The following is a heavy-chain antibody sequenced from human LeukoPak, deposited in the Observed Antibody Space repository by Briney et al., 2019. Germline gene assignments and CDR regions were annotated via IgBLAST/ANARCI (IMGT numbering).Heavy chain of an antibody. CDR1: GQSIGSGYH. CDR2: IHHNGDT. D-gene: IGHD2/OR15-2a*01. V-gene: IGHV4-38-2*01. J-gene: IGHJ3*01. Sequence: KPSETLSLTCGVSGQSIGSGYHWGWIRQPPEKGLEWVGSIHHNGDTYYNPSLKSRVTMSMDTSKNEFSLRMRSVTAAVTAVYYCAEYGFTSDAWGQGTMVTVSS. CDR3: AEYGFTSDA.